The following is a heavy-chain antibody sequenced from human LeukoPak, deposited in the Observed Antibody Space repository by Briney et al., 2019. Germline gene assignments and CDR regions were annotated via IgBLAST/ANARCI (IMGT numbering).Heavy chain of an antibody. Sequence: GGSLRLSSAASGFTFCGYWMTWVRQVPGRGPEWVANVNRDGSETYYLDSVKGRFTISKDNAKNSLYLQMNSLRAEDTALYHCARNNGMDVWGQGTTVIVSS. V-gene: IGHV3-7*03. CDR1: GFTFCGYW. CDR3: ARNNGMDV. CDR2: VNRDGSET. J-gene: IGHJ6*02.